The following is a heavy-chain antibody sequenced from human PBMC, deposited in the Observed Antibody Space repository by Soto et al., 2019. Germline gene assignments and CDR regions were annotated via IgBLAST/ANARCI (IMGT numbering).Heavy chain of an antibody. CDR2: INAGNGNK. V-gene: IGHV1-3*01. D-gene: IGHD3-22*01. Sequence: GASVKVSCKASGYTFTSYAMHWVRQAPGQRLEWMGWINAGNGNKKYSQKFQGRVTITRDTSASTAYMELSSLRYEDTAVFYCARGRFYDSSGYNAPGFDYWGQGTLVTVSS. CDR3: ARGRFYDSSGYNAPGFDY. CDR1: GYTFTSYA. J-gene: IGHJ4*02.